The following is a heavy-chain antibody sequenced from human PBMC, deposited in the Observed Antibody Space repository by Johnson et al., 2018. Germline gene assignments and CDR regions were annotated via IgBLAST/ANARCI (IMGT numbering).Heavy chain of an antibody. D-gene: IGHD4-17*01. V-gene: IGHV3-48*02. J-gene: IGHJ4*02. Sequence: VQLQESGGGLVQPGGSLRLSCVVSGFTFSRNSMNWVRQAPGKGLEWLSSISSSRSTIFHADSVKGRFTIPRDNAKNLLFRHMDSLRDEDTAVYYCAREPTLDGVSPLGYFDYWGQGTLVTVSS. CDR1: GFTFSRNS. CDR3: AREPTLDGVSPLGYFDY. CDR2: ISSSRSTI.